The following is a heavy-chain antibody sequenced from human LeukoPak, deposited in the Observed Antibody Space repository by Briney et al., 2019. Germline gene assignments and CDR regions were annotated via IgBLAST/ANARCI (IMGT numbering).Heavy chain of an antibody. J-gene: IGHJ5*02. D-gene: IGHD3-10*01. CDR2: INHSGST. CDR1: GGSFSGYY. CDR3: ARVLPDYYGSGAENWFDP. Sequence: SETLSLTCAVYGGSFSGYYWSWIRQPPGKGLEWIGEINHSGSTNYNPSLKSRVTISVDTSKNQFSLKLSSVTAADTAVYYCARVLPDYYGSGAENWFDPWGQGTLVTVSS. V-gene: IGHV4-34*01.